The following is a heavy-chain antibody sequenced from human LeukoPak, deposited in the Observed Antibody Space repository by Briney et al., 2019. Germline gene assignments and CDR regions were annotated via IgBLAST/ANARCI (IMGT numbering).Heavy chain of an antibody. CDR3: TRGLITRGYSGPIFDY. Sequence: GGSLRLSCTASGFTFCDYAMSWFRQAPGKGLEGVGFIRSKAYGGTTEYAASVKGRFTISRDDSKSIAYLQMNSLKTEDTAVYYCTRGLITRGYSGPIFDYWGQGTLVTVSS. J-gene: IGHJ4*02. CDR2: IRSKAYGGTT. D-gene: IGHD5-12*01. V-gene: IGHV3-49*03. CDR1: GFTFCDYA.